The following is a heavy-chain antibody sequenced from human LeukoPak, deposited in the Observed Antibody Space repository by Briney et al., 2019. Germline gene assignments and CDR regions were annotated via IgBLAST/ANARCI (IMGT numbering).Heavy chain of an antibody. CDR2: ISYDGSNK. CDR1: GFTFSSYA. J-gene: IGHJ4*02. V-gene: IGHV3-30*04. Sequence: PGGSLRLSRAASGFTFSSYAMHWVRQAPGKGLEWVAVISYDGSNKYYADSVKGRFTISRDNSKNTLYLQMNSLRAEDTAVYYCAGGHATDYWGQGTLVTVSS. CDR3: AGGHATDY.